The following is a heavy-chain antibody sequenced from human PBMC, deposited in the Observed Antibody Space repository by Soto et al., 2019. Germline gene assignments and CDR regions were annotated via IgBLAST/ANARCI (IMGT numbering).Heavy chain of an antibody. J-gene: IGHJ6*02. CDR3: ARGVVRYYGSGINYYYGMDV. CDR2: IYYSGST. V-gene: IGHV4-59*01. Sequence: SETLSLTCTVSGGSISSYYWSWIRQPPGKGLEWIGYIYYSGSTNYNPSLKSRDTISVDTSKNQFSLKLSSVTAADTAVYYCARGVVRYYGSGINYYYGMDVWGQGTTVTVSS. CDR1: GGSISSYY. D-gene: IGHD3-10*01.